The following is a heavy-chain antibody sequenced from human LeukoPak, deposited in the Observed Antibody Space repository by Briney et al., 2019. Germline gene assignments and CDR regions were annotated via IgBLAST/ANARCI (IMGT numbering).Heavy chain of an antibody. CDR3: AREPALDSSRFSAEKEIDY. CDR1: RDTLSSYI. Sequence: SVKDSCEDSRDTLSSYIISWVRPAPGQGGEWMGRILPILGIANYAQKFQGRVTITADKSTSTAYMELSSLRSEDTAVYYCAREPALDSSRFSAEKEIDYWDQGTLVTVSS. CDR2: ILPILGIA. V-gene: IGHV1-69*04. J-gene: IGHJ4*02. D-gene: IGHD3-22*01.